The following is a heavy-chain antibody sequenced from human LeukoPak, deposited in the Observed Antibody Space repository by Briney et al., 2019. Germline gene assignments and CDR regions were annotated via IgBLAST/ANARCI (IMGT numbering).Heavy chain of an antibody. CDR3: AREPPSSCYFDH. CDR2: IIPIFGTA. CDR1: GGTFSNYA. Sequence: GASVKVSCKASGGTFSNYAISWVRQDPEQGLVWMGGIIPIFGTANYAQKFQGRVTITTDESTSTAYMELSSLRSEDTAVFYCAREPPSSCYFDHWGQGTLVTVSS. J-gene: IGHJ4*02. D-gene: IGHD2-15*01. V-gene: IGHV1-69*05.